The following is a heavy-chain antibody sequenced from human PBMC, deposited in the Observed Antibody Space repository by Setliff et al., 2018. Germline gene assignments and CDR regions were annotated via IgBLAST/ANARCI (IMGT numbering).Heavy chain of an antibody. CDR1: GYSFTSYW. Sequence: PGESLKISCQGSGYSFTSYWIGWVRQMPGKGLEWMGIIYPGDSDTRYSPSFQGQVTISADKSISTAYLQWSSLKASDTAMYYCARVTPDYYYYYGMDVWGQGATVTVSS. CDR2: IYPGDSDT. CDR3: ARVTPDYYYYYGMDV. D-gene: IGHD5-18*01. J-gene: IGHJ6*02. V-gene: IGHV5-51*01.